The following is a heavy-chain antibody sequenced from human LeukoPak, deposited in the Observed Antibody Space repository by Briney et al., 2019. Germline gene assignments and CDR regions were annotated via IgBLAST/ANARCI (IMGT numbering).Heavy chain of an antibody. CDR3: AKDRGYNILTGYSKGHYFDY. D-gene: IGHD3-9*01. Sequence: GGSLRLSCAASGFTFSSYSMTWVRQAPGKGLEWVSSISSSSSYIYYADSVKGRFTISRDNAKNSLYLQMNSLRAEDTAVYSCAKDRGYNILTGYSKGHYFDYWGQGTLVTVSS. CDR2: ISSSSSYI. CDR1: GFTFSSYS. J-gene: IGHJ4*02. V-gene: IGHV3-21*01.